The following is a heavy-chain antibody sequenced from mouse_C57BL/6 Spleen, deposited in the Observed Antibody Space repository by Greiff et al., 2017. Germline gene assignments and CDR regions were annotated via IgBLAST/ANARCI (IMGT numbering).Heavy chain of an antibody. CDR2: IDPSDSET. V-gene: IGHV1-52*01. CDR1: GYTFTSYW. D-gene: IGHD2-1*01. J-gene: IGHJ2*01. Sequence: QVQLQQPGAELVRPGYSVKLSCKASGYTFTSYWMHWVKQRPIQGLEWIGNIDPSDSETHYNQKFKDKATLTVDKSSSTAYMHLSSLTSEDSAVYYCARSRASIVTSSVDYWGQGTTLTVSS. CDR3: ARSRASIVTSSVDY.